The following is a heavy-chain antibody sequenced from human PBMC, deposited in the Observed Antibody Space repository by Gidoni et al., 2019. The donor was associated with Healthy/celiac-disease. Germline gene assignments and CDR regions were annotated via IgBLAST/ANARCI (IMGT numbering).Heavy chain of an antibody. CDR3: ARLRAGFGGVIVDGGDWFDP. CDR2: IIPIFGTA. V-gene: IGHV1-69*06. CDR1: GGTFSSYA. J-gene: IGHJ5*02. Sequence: QVQLVQSGAEVKKPGSSVKVSCKASGGTFSSYAIRWVRQAPGQGLEWMGGIIPIFGTANYAQKFQGRVTITADKSTSTAYMELSSLRSEDTAVYYCARLRAGFGGVIVDGGDWFDPWGQGTLVTVSS. D-gene: IGHD3-16*02.